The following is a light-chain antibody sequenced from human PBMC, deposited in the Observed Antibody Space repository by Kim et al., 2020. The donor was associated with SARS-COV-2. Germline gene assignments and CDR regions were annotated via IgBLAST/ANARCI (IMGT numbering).Light chain of an antibody. J-gene: IGKJ1*01. Sequence: EIVLTQSPATLSVSPGERATLSCRASQSVGSNLAWHQQKVGQAPSLLIYDATTRATGIPARFSGSGSGTEFTLTINSLQSEDFALYYCQQYNDWPWTFGQGTKVDIK. V-gene: IGKV3-15*01. CDR2: DAT. CDR1: QSVGSN. CDR3: QQYNDWPWT.